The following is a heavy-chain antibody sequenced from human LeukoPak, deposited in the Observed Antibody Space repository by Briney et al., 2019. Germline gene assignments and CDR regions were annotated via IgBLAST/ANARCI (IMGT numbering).Heavy chain of an antibody. Sequence: SETLSLTCAVYGGSFSGYYWSWIRQPPGKGLEWIGEINHSGSTNYNPSLKSRVTISVDTSKNQFFLKLSSVTAADTAVYYCSSSLNRYYFDYWGQGTLVTVSS. CDR1: GGSFSGYY. D-gene: IGHD1-14*01. CDR2: INHSGST. CDR3: SSSLNRYYFDY. V-gene: IGHV4-34*01. J-gene: IGHJ4*02.